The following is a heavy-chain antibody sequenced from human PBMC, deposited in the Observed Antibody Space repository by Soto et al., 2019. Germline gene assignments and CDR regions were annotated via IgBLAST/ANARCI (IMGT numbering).Heavy chain of an antibody. CDR3: ARARLGAVLVPAAQTYNWFDP. V-gene: IGHV4-61*01. D-gene: IGHD2-2*01. Sequence: SETLSLTCTVSGGSVSSGSYYWSWIRQPPGKGLEWIGYIYYSGSTNYNPSLKSRVTISVDTSKNQFSLKLSSVTAADTAVYYCARARLGAVLVPAAQTYNWFDPWGQGTLVTVSS. J-gene: IGHJ5*02. CDR2: IYYSGST. CDR1: GGSVSSGSYY.